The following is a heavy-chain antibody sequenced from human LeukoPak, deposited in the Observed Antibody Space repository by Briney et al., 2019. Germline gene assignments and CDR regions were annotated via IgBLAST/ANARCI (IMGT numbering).Heavy chain of an antibody. CDR3: ARDPYGSGVAWFDP. V-gene: IGHV3-11*04. CDR1: GFTFSDYY. Sequence: GGSLRLSCAASGFTFSDYYMSWIRQAPGKGLEWVSYISSSGSTIYYADSVKGRFTISRDNAKNSLYLQINSLRAEDTAVYYCARDPYGSGVAWFDPWGQGTLVTVSS. J-gene: IGHJ5*02. CDR2: ISSSGSTI. D-gene: IGHD3-10*01.